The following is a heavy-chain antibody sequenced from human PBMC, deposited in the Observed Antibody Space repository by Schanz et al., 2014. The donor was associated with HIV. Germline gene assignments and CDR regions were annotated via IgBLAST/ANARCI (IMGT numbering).Heavy chain of an antibody. Sequence: EVQLVESGGGLVKPGGSLRLSCAASGFTFSSYSMNWVRQAPGKGLEWVSSISSSSSYIYYADSVKGRFTISRDNAKNSLYLQMNSLRAEDTAVYYCATGGENGDYGGYYFDYWGQGTLVTVSS. CDR3: ATGGENGDYGGYYFDY. D-gene: IGHD4-17*01. J-gene: IGHJ4*02. CDR1: GFTFSSYS. V-gene: IGHV3-21*01. CDR2: ISSSSSYI.